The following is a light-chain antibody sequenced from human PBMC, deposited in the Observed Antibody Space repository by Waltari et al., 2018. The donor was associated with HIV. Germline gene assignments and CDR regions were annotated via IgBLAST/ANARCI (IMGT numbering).Light chain of an antibody. Sequence: QSVLTQPPSASGTPGQRVTISCSGSSSNIGSYYVYWYTQLPRTAPKLLIYRNNHRPSGVPDRFSGSKSGTSASLAISGLRSEDEADYYCAAWDGSLSGVVFGGGTKLTVL. J-gene: IGLJ2*01. V-gene: IGLV1-47*01. CDR2: RNN. CDR1: SSNIGSYY. CDR3: AAWDGSLSGVV.